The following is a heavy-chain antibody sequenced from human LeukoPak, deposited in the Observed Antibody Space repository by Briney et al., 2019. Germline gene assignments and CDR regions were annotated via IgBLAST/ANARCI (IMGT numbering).Heavy chain of an antibody. CDR2: MNQDGSEK. CDR3: ATYSHWVAGDV. J-gene: IGHJ6*02. Sequence: GGSLRLSCAASGFTFSESWMGWVRQAPGKGLEWVANMNQDGSEKDYVDSVKGRFTITRDNARKSLYLQMSSLRVEDTAVYYCATYSHWVAGDVWGQGTTVTVSS. D-gene: IGHD3-16*01. CDR1: GFTFSESW. V-gene: IGHV3-7*01.